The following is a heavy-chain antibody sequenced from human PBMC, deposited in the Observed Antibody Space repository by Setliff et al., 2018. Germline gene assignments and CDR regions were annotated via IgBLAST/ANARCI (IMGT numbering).Heavy chain of an antibody. V-gene: IGHV4-34*01. CDR1: GGSFSTYY. CDR2: ITHSGST. Sequence: SETLSLTCAVYGGSFSTYYWHWFRQTPGKGLEWIGQITHSGSTNYNPSLKSRVTISVDTSKNQFSLKLSSVTAADTALYYCTVYNTGSSKDHYWGQGTPVTV. J-gene: IGHJ4*02. CDR3: TVYNTGSSKDHY. D-gene: IGHD2-8*02.